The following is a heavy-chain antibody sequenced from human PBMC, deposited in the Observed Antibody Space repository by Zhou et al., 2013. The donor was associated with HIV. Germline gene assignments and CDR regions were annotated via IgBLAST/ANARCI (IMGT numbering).Heavy chain of an antibody. CDR1: GYTFINFG. CDR3: ARDRAVLQYYDFWRRDPYYMDV. J-gene: IGHJ6*03. CDR2: ISGYSGYT. D-gene: IGHD3-3*01. V-gene: IGHV1-18*04. Sequence: QVQLVQSGGEVRKPGASVKVSCRASGYTFINFGISWVRQAPGQGLEWMGWISGYSGYTDYAQKFKGRLTVTKQTSTNTVSMELRSLRSDDTAVYYCARDRAVLQYYDFWRRDPYYMDVWGKGTTVTVSS.